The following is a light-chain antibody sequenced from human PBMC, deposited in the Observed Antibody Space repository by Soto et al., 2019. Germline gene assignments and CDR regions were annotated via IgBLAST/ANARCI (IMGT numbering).Light chain of an antibody. J-gene: IGKJ1*01. Sequence: DIQMTQSPSSVSASVGDTVTITCRASQDINSRLAWFQQQPGRPPKYVIQAATMLQSGFPSRFAGSGSGRDFTLTIHTLQPEDSATYYCLQVANFPLTFGQGTKVDIK. CDR1: QDINSR. CDR3: LQVANFPLT. V-gene: IGKV1-12*01. CDR2: AAT.